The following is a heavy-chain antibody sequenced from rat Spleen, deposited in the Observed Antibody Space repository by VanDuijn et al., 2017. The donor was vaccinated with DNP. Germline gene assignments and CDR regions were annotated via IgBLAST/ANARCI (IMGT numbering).Heavy chain of an antibody. D-gene: IGHD1-4*01. J-gene: IGHJ3*01. CDR1: GFTFNNYW. CDR2: ITHDGGGST. CDR3: AGRPPPTRGPFDY. V-gene: IGHV5-31*01. Sequence: EVLLVESGGGLVQPGRSLKLSCVTSGFTFNNYWMTWIRQAPGKGLEWVASITHDGGGSTYYRDSVKGRFTISRDNAKSTLYLQMDSLRSEDTATYYCAGRPPPTRGPFDYWGQGTLVTVSS.